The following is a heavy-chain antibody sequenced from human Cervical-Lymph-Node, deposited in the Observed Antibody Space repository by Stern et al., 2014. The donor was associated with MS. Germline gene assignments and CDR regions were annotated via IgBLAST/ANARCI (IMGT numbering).Heavy chain of an antibody. V-gene: IGHV3-33*01. CDR1: GFTFSTFG. CDR2: IWYDGSGK. D-gene: IGHD3-10*01. J-gene: IGHJ4*02. Sequence: QVQLVESGGGVVQPGRSLKLSCSASGFTFSTFGMHWVRQAPGKGLEWVERIWYDGSGKFYADSVKGRFTISRDNSKNTLYLQMNSLRGEDTAVYFCARDDGDAGYFDYWGQGTLVIVSS. CDR3: ARDDGDAGYFDY.